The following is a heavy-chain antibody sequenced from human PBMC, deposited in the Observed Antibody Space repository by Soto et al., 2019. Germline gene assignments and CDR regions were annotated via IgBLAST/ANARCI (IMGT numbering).Heavy chain of an antibody. CDR3: ARDEAYYDFWSGPPGYGMDV. D-gene: IGHD3-3*01. Sequence: ASVKVSCKASGYTFTSYGISWVRQAPGQGLEWMGWISAYNGNTNYAQKLQGRVTMTTDTSTSTAYMELRSLRSDDTAVYHCARDEAYYDFWSGPPGYGMDVWGQGTTVTVSS. J-gene: IGHJ6*02. V-gene: IGHV1-18*04. CDR2: ISAYNGNT. CDR1: GYTFTSYG.